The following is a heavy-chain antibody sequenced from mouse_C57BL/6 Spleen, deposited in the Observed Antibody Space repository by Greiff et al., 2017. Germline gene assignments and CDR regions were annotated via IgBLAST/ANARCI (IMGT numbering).Heavy chain of an antibody. J-gene: IGHJ1*03. V-gene: IGHV1-69*01. CDR2: IDPSDSYT. CDR1: GYTFTSYW. Sequence: QVQLQQPGAELVMPGASVKLSCKASGYTFTSYWMHWVKQRPGQGLEWIGEIDPSDSYTNYNQKFKGKSTFTVDKSSSTAYMQLSSLTSEDSAVYYCGRNREYFDVWGTGTTVTVAS. CDR3: GRNREYFDV.